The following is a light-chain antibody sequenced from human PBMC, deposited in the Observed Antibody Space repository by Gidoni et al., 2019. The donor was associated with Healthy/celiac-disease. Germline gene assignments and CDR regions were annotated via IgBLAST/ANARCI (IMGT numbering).Light chain of an antibody. J-gene: IGLJ2*01. CDR2: GNS. Sequence: QSVLTQPPSVSCAPGPRVTISCTGSSSNIGAGYDVHWYQQLPGTAPKLLIYGNSNRPSGVTDRFSGSKSGTSASLAITGLQAEDEADYYCKSYDSSLSGPVVFGGGTKLTVL. V-gene: IGLV1-40*01. CDR1: SSNIGAGYD. CDR3: KSYDSSLSGPVV.